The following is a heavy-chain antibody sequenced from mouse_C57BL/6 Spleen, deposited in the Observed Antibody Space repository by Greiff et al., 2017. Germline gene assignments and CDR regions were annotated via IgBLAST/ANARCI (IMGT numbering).Heavy chain of an antibody. J-gene: IGHJ2*01. CDR1: GFNIKDDY. CDR3: TTGSSGPFDY. D-gene: IGHD3-2*02. V-gene: IGHV14-4*01. Sequence: VQLQQSGAELVRPGASVKLSCTASGFNIKDDYMHWVKQRPEQGLEWIGWIDPENGDTEYASKFQGKATITADTSSNTSYLQLSSLTSEDTAVYYCTTGSSGPFDYWGQGTTLTVSS. CDR2: IDPENGDT.